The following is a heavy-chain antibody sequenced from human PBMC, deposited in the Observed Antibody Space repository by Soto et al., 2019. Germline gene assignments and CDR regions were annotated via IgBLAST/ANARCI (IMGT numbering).Heavy chain of an antibody. V-gene: IGHV4-59*01. D-gene: IGHD6-13*01. CDR2: IYYSGST. J-gene: IGHJ5*02. CDR1: GGSLSSYY. CDR3: ARGVGQQLVMGWFDP. Sequence: SETLSLTCTVSGGSLSSYYWSWIRQPPGKGLEWIGYIYYSGSTNYNPSLKSRVTISVDTSKNQFSLKLSSVTAADTAVYYCARGVGQQLVMGWFDPWGQGTLVTVSS.